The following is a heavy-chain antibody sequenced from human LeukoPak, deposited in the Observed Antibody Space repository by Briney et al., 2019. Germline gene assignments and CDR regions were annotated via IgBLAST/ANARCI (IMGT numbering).Heavy chain of an antibody. Sequence: GGSLRLSCAASGFTFSSYGMHWVRQAPGKGLEWVAVISYDGSNQYYADSVKGRFTISRDNSKNTLYLQMNSLRAEDTAVYYCAKGDDELDPWGQGTLVTVSS. J-gene: IGHJ5*02. CDR3: AKGDDELDP. V-gene: IGHV3-30*18. D-gene: IGHD1-1*01. CDR2: ISYDGSNQ. CDR1: GFTFSSYG.